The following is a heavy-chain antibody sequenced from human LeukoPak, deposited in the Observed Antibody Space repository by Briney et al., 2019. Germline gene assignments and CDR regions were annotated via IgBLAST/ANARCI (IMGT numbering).Heavy chain of an antibody. J-gene: IGHJ4*02. V-gene: IGHV3-30-3*01. CDR2: ISYDGSNK. D-gene: IGHD3-10*02. CDR1: GFTFSSYA. Sequence: GGSLRLSCAASGFTFSSYAMHWVRQAPGKGLEWVAVISYDGSNKYYADSVKGRFTISRDNSKNTLYLQMNSLRAEDTAVYYCAKDIFGEYDYWGQGTLVTVSS. CDR3: AKDIFGEYDY.